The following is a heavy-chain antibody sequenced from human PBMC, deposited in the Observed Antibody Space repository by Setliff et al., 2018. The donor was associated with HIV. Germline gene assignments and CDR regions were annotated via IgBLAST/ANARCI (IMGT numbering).Heavy chain of an antibody. V-gene: IGHV1-3*01. CDR2: INAGNGNT. D-gene: IGHD3-3*01. CDR3: ARDSGGVVIKGAYYYYMDV. CDR1: GYTFTSYA. J-gene: IGHJ6*03. Sequence: ASVKVSCKASGYTFTSYAMHWVRQAPGQRLEWMGWINAGNGNTNYAQKFQGRVTMTTDTSTSTAYMELRSLRSDDTAAYYCARDSGGVVIKGAYYYYMDVWGKGTTVTVSS.